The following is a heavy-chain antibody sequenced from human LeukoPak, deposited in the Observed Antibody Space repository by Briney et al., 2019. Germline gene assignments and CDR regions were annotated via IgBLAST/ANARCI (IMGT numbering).Heavy chain of an antibody. J-gene: IGHJ4*02. Sequence: SETLSLTCTVSGGSISTSNYYWGWIRQPPGKGLEWIGEIYHSGSTNYNPSLKSRVTISVDKSKNQFSLKLSSVTALDTAVYYCARDSSGYYIFDYWGQGTLVTVSS. D-gene: IGHD3-22*01. V-gene: IGHV4-39*07. CDR3: ARDSSGYYIFDY. CDR2: IYHSGST. CDR1: GGSISTSNYY.